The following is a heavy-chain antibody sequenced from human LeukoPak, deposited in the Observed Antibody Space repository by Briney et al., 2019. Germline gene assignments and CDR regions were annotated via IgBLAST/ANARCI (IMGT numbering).Heavy chain of an antibody. D-gene: IGHD6-19*01. CDR1: GFTFNSYA. J-gene: IGHJ3*02. Sequence: GGSLRLSCAASGFTFNSYAMNWVRQAPGKGLEWVSGLSGSGDSTNYIDSVKGRFTIFRDNSKNTLYLQINSLRVEDTAVYYCARTREGSSSGWSDAFDIWGQGTMVTVSS. V-gene: IGHV3-23*01. CDR3: ARTREGSSSGWSDAFDI. CDR2: LSGSGDST.